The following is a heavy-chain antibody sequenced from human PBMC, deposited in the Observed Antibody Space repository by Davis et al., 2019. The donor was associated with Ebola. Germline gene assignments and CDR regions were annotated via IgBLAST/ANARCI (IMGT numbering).Heavy chain of an antibody. V-gene: IGHV4-4*02. D-gene: IGHD2-15*01. J-gene: IGHJ4*02. CDR2: ISQSGST. Sequence: MPSETLSLTCAVSGDSISSSNWWSWVRQPPGKGLEWIGEISQSGSTNYNPSLKSRVTISVDKSKNQFSLKLSSVTAADTAVYYCARGRGEDIVVVVAAGFDYWGQGTLVTVSS. CDR3: ARGRGEDIVVVVAAGFDY. CDR1: GDSISSSNW.